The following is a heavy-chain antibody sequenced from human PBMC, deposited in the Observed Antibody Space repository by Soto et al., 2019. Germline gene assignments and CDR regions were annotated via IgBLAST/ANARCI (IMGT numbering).Heavy chain of an antibody. J-gene: IGHJ4*02. CDR2: IKSKTDGGTT. CDR3: TTDPGQTYYDFWSGYSSIDY. V-gene: IGHV3-15*01. D-gene: IGHD3-3*01. Sequence: GGSLRLSCAASGFTFSNAWMSWVRQAPGKGLEWVGRIKSKTDGGTTDYAAPVKGRFTISRDDSKNTLYLQMNSLKTEDTAVYYSTTDPGQTYYDFWSGYSSIDYWGQGTLVTVSS. CDR1: GFTFSNAW.